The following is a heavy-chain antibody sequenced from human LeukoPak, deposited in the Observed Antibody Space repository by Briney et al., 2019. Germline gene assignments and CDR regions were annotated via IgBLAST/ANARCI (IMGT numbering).Heavy chain of an antibody. CDR1: GYTFTGYY. CDR2: INPNSGGT. D-gene: IGHD3-9*01. V-gene: IGHV1-2*06. J-gene: IGHJ6*02. Sequence: ASVKVSCKASGYTFTGYYMHWVRQAPGQGLEWMGRINPNSGGTNYAQKFQGRVTITADESTSTAYMELSSLRSEDTAVYYCARTESGDILTGYSFYGMDVWGQGTAVTVSS. CDR3: ARTESGDILTGYSFYGMDV.